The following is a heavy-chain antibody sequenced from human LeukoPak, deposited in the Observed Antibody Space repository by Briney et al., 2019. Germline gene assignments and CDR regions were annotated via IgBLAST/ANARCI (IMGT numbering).Heavy chain of an antibody. J-gene: IGHJ4*02. CDR1: GSTFSSYW. CDR2: IACDGSST. V-gene: IGHV3-74*01. D-gene: IGHD1-1*01. CDR3: VTTSRNVPFDY. Sequence: GGSLRLSCAASGSTFSSYWMNWVRQAPGKGLVWVSRIACDGSSTTYADSVKGRFSISRDNAKNTLYLQMNSLRVDDTAMYYCVTTSRNVPFDYWGQGTLVTVSS.